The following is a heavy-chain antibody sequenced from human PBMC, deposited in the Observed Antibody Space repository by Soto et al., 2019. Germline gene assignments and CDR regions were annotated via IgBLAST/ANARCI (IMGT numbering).Heavy chain of an antibody. CDR3: ARYCSGGSCPTKDWYFDL. Sequence: QVQLVQSGAEVKKPGSSVKVSCKASGGTFSSYTISWVRQAPGQGLEWMGRIIPTLGIANYAQKFQGRVTITADKSTSTAYMELSSLRSEDTAVYYCARYCSGGSCPTKDWYFDLWGRGTLVTVSS. CDR2: IIPTLGIA. D-gene: IGHD2-15*01. J-gene: IGHJ2*01. V-gene: IGHV1-69*02. CDR1: GGTFSSYT.